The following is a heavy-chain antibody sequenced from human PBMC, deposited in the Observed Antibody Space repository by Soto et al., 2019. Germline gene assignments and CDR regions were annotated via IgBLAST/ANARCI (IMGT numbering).Heavy chain of an antibody. D-gene: IGHD6-6*01. CDR3: AREGYSSACLDV. CDR1: GASIISLY. Sequence: SETLSLTCSVSGASIISLYWSWSRQPPGKGLEWMGYIYNIGSTKYNPSLKRRVTISVDTPKNQFSLKLNSVTAADTAVYYCAREGYSSACLDVWGQGTTVTVSS. CDR2: IYNIGST. V-gene: IGHV4-59*01. J-gene: IGHJ6*02.